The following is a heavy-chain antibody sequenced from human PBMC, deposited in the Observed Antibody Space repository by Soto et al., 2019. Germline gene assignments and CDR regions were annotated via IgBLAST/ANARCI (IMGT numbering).Heavy chain of an antibody. CDR3: ARHRPSGEISY. J-gene: IGHJ4*02. D-gene: IGHD2-15*01. CDR2: IDPSDSNT. Sequence: GESLKISCKESGYSFTNFWISWVRQMPGQGLEWMGRIDPSDSNTKYSPSFEGHVTISVDKSIRTAYLQWSSLKASDPAMYYCARHRPSGEISYGGQGTLVTVSS. CDR1: GYSFTNFW. V-gene: IGHV5-10-1*01.